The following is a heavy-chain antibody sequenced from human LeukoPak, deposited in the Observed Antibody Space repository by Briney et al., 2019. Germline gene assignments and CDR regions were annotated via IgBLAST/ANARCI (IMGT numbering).Heavy chain of an antibody. D-gene: IGHD3-22*01. CDR1: GFTFSSYR. CDR2: ISSSSSYI. V-gene: IGHV3-21*01. CDR3: ARTDYYDSSGYPPPPHPFDY. J-gene: IGHJ4*02. Sequence: GGPLRLSCAASGFTFSSYRMNWLRQAPGKGLEWVSYISSSSSYIYYADSVKGRFTISRDNAKNSLYLQMNSLRAEDTAVYYCARTDYYDSSGYPPPPHPFDYWGQGTLVTVSS.